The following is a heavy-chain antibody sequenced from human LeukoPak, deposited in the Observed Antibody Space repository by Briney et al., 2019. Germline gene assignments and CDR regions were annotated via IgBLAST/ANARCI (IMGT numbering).Heavy chain of an antibody. Sequence: GGSLRLSCAASGFTFSTYAIHWVRQAPGKGLQFVSAISSHGGGTYYANSVKGRFTISRDNSENTVYLQMGSLRAEDTAVYYCARDYSNHGYLDYWGQGTLVTVSS. CDR3: ARDYSNHGYLDY. J-gene: IGHJ4*02. V-gene: IGHV3-64*01. CDR1: GFTFSTYA. CDR2: ISSHGGGT. D-gene: IGHD4-11*01.